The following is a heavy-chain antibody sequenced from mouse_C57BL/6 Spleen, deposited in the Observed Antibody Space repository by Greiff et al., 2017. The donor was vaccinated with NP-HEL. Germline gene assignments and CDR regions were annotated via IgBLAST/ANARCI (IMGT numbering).Heavy chain of an antibody. CDR1: GYAFSSYW. J-gene: IGHJ2*01. D-gene: IGHD1-1*01. Sequence: VQLQQSGAELVKPGASVKISCKASGYAFSSYWMNWVKQRPGKGLEWIGQIYPGDGDTNYNGKFKGKATLTADKSSSTAYMQLSSLTSEDSAVYFCARGYYGSVYFDYWGQGTTLTVSS. CDR2: IYPGDGDT. CDR3: ARGYYGSVYFDY. V-gene: IGHV1-80*01.